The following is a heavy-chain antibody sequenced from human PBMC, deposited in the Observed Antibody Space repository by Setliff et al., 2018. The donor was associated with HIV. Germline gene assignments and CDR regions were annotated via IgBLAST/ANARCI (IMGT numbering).Heavy chain of an antibody. CDR3: ARNQGDSSGWYAGDY. CDR2: INTSGGSA. D-gene: IGHD6-19*01. V-gene: IGHV1-46*01. CDR1: GYTFTSYP. Sequence: GASVKVSCQASGYTFTSYPMHWVRQAPGQGLEWMGVINTSGGSAGYAEKFRGRVTMTRDTSTSTVYMDLRNLRSEDTAVYYCARNQGDSSGWYAGDYWGHGTLVTVSS. J-gene: IGHJ4*01.